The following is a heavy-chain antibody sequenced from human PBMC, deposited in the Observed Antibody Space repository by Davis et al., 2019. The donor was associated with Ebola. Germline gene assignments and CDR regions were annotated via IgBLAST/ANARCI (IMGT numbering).Heavy chain of an antibody. CDR2: ISAYNGQI. J-gene: IGHJ4*02. CDR3: ATTQWLREFDN. D-gene: IGHD6-19*01. CDR1: GYTFTSYG. Sequence: ASVKVSCKTSGYTFTSYGISWLRQAPGQGLEWMGWISAYNGQIKYAQKFEGRVTMTTDTSTNTGYMELRSLKSDDTAVYYCATTQWLREFDNWGQGTLVTVSS. V-gene: IGHV1-18*01.